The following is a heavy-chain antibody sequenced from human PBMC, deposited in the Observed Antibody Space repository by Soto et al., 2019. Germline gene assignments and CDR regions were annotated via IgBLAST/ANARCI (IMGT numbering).Heavy chain of an antibody. Sequence: ASVKVSFKTSGYTFTSYGVTWVRQAPGQGLEWMGWISAYNGNTHCAQKFQDRLTMTTDTSTSTAYMELRSLKSDDTALYYCARDVDYTVDYWGQGTMVTVSS. CDR1: GYTFTSYG. D-gene: IGHD4-4*01. J-gene: IGHJ4*02. V-gene: IGHV1-18*01. CDR3: ARDVDYTVDY. CDR2: ISAYNGNT.